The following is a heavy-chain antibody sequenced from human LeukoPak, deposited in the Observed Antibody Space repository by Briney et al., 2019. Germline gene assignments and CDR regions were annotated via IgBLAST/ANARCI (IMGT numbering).Heavy chain of an antibody. Sequence: GESLKISCKGSGYTFNAYWIGWVRQLPGKGLEWMGVIYAGDSEIRYSPSFQGHVTISVDKSISTAYLQWSSLKASDTAMYYCARHSRGSNDYWGQGTLVTVSS. D-gene: IGHD5-12*01. J-gene: IGHJ4*02. CDR1: GYTFNAYW. CDR3: ARHSRGSNDY. V-gene: IGHV5-51*01. CDR2: IYAGDSEI.